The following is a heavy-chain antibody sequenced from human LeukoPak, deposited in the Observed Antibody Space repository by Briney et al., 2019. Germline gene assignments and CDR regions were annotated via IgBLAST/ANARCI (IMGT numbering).Heavy chain of an antibody. Sequence: GGSLRLSCAASGFTFSSYWMHWVRQAPGKGLVWVSRINTDGSSTSYADSVKGRFTISRDNAKNTLYLQMNSLRAEDTAVYYCAKEDSSGGPLDYWGQGTLVTVSP. J-gene: IGHJ4*02. CDR1: GFTFSSYW. CDR2: INTDGSST. CDR3: AKEDSSGGPLDY. D-gene: IGHD6-19*01. V-gene: IGHV3-74*01.